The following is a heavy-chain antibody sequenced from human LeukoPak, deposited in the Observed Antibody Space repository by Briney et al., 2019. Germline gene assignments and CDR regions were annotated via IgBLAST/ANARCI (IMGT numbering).Heavy chain of an antibody. CDR1: GGSISSYY. V-gene: IGHV4-59*08. CDR2: IYYSGST. J-gene: IGHJ4*02. D-gene: IGHD1-26*01. CDR3: ARHHSGSYSYFDY. Sequence: SETLSLTSTVSGGSISSYYWSWIRQPPGKGLEWIGYIYYSGSTNYNPSLKSRVTISVDTSKNQFSLKLSSVTAADTAVYYCARHHSGSYSYFDYWGQGTLVTVSS.